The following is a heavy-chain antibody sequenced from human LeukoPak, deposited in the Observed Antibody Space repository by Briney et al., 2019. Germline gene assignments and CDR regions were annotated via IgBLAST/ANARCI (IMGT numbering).Heavy chain of an antibody. CDR3: AKDRHGDYTSDY. Sequence: GGSLRLFCAASGFIFGSYGMHWVRQAPVKGLEWVAFTPYHGVSRYYTESVKGRFTISRDNSKSTLYLQMNSLRIEDTAVYYCAKDRHGDYTSDYWGQGTLVIVSP. D-gene: IGHD4-17*01. CDR2: TPYHGVSR. J-gene: IGHJ4*02. CDR1: GFIFGSYG. V-gene: IGHV3-30*02.